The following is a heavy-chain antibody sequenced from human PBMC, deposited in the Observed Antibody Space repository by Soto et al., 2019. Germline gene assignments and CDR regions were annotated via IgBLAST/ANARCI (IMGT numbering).Heavy chain of an antibody. CDR2: IYYSGST. V-gene: IGHV4-39*02. CDR3: ATDYGDYYFDS. CDR1: GGFISSSTYY. Sequence: PSETLSLTCTVSGGFISSSTYYWGWIRQPPGRGLEWIGNIYYSGSTYYNPSLKSRVTISVDTSKNHFSPSLTSVTAADTAVYYCATDYGDYYFDSWGQGTLVTVS. J-gene: IGHJ4*02. D-gene: IGHD4-17*01.